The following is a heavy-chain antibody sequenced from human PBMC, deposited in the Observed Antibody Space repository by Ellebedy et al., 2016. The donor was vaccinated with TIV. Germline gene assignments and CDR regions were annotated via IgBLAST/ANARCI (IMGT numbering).Heavy chain of an antibody. D-gene: IGHD3-16*01. CDR1: GASITSSS. CDR3: AREGELAPVWGAADI. Sequence: MPSETLSLTCTVSGASITSSSWSWIRQVPGKGLEWIGNTYYGGSSDYNPSLNRRLTISLDVSKNQFSLQLSSVTAADTAVYYCAREGELAPVWGAADIWGQGILITVSS. J-gene: IGHJ3*02. V-gene: IGHV4-59*01. CDR2: TYYGGSS.